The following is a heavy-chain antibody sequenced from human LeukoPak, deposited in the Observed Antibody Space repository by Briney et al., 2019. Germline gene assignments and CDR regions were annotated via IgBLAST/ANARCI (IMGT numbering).Heavy chain of an antibody. Sequence: SETLSLTCTVSGGSISNYYWSWIRRPPGKGLEWIGHIYYTGSTNQNPSLKSRLTMSVASSKNQFSLKLSSVTAADTAVYYCARHGSGTYFVYWGQGTLVPVSS. V-gene: IGHV4-59*08. J-gene: IGHJ4*02. D-gene: IGHD3-10*01. CDR3: ARHGSGTYFVY. CDR2: IYYTGST. CDR1: GGSISNYY.